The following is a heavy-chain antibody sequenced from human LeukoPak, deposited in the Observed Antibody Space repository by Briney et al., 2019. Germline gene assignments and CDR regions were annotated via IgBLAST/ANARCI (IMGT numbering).Heavy chain of an antibody. CDR1: GYTLTELS. J-gene: IGHJ4*02. CDR3: ATGITAMVDPLRSY. CDR2: FDPEDGET. Sequence: ASVKVSCKVSGYTLTELSMHWVRQAPGKGLEWMGGFDPEDGETIYAQKFQGRVTMTEDTSTDTAYMELSSLRSEDMAVYYCATGITAMVDPLRSYWGQGTLVTVSS. V-gene: IGHV1-24*01. D-gene: IGHD5-18*01.